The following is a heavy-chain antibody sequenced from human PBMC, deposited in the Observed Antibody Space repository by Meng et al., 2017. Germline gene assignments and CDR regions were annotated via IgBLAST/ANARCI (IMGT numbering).Heavy chain of an antibody. CDR1: WFSLSTSGVG. J-gene: IGHJ1*01. D-gene: IGHD5-24*01. V-gene: IGHV2-5*01. CDR2: IYWNDDK. Sequence: ITLNESRPSLVKPTQTLTLTCTFSWFSLSTSGVGVGWIRQPPGKALEWLALIYWNDDKRYSPSLKSRLTITKDTSKNQVVLTMTNMDPVDTATYYCAHSPEMATTTKYFQHWGQGTLVTVSS. CDR3: AHSPEMATTTKYFQH.